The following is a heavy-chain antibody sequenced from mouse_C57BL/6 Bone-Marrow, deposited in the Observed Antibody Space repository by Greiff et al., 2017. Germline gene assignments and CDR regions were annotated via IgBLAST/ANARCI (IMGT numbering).Heavy chain of an antibody. CDR3: ARGRYYGSRDPYYFDY. Sequence: QVQLQQSGAELARPGASVKLSCKASGYTFTSSGISWVKQRTGPGLEWIGELYPRSGNTYYNEKFKGKATLTADTSSSTAYMELRSLTSEDSAVYFWARGRYYGSRDPYYFDYWGKGTTLTVSS. CDR2: LYPRSGNT. V-gene: IGHV1-81*01. J-gene: IGHJ2*01. CDR1: GYTFTSSG. D-gene: IGHD1-1*01.